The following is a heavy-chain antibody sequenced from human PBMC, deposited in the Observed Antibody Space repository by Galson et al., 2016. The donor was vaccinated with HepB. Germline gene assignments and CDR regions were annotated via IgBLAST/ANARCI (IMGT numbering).Heavy chain of an antibody. CDR2: ISGSGGKA. Sequence: SLRLSCAGSGITLNNYAVTWVRHAPGKGLDWVSLISGSGGKAHYADSVTGRFTISRDNFKNSVFLQMNSLRDQDTAIYYCARVRRGGYSGYEYSFYFESWGQGTLVTVSS. CDR3: ARVRRGGYSGYEYSFYFES. CDR1: GITLNNYA. D-gene: IGHD5-12*01. V-gene: IGHV3-23*01. J-gene: IGHJ4*02.